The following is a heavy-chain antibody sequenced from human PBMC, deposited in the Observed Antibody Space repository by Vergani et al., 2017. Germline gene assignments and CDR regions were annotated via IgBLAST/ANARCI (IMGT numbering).Heavy chain of an antibody. J-gene: IGHJ4*02. V-gene: IGHV3-21*01. D-gene: IGHD1-26*01. Sequence: EVQLVESGGGLVKPGGSLRLSCAASGFTFTNYNMNWVRQAPGKGLEWVSSIASSTSYIYYADSVKGRFTISRDNAKNSLYLQMNSLRAEDTAVYYCASSSGSYPPHGYWGQGTLVTVSS. CDR2: IASSTSYI. CDR1: GFTFTNYN. CDR3: ASSSGSYPPHGY.